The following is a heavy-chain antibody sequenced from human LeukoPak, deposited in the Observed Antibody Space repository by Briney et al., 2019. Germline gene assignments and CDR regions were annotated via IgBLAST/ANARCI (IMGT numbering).Heavy chain of an antibody. CDR1: GGSISSSSYY. CDR3: ARGGLIYYYYGMDV. J-gene: IGHJ6*02. CDR2: IYYSGST. V-gene: IGHV4-39*07. D-gene: IGHD6-19*01. Sequence: PSETLSLTCTVSGGSISSSSYYWGWIRQPPGKGLEWIGSIYYSGSTNYNPSLKSRVTISVDTSKNQFSLKLSSVTAADTAVYYCARGGLIYYYYGMDVWGQGTTVTVSS.